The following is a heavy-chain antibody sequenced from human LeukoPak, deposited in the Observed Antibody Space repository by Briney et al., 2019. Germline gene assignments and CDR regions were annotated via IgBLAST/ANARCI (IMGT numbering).Heavy chain of an antibody. CDR1: GASISSTTHY. CDR2: IYSRGST. Sequence: SETLSLTCTVSGASISSTTHYWGSIRQPPGEGLEWIGTIYSRGSTYYNPSLKSRLTISLDTSENHFSLKLNSVTAADTAVYYCARLAGTPTSYYYYYYFAVWGKATTVTVSS. CDR3: ARLAGTPTSYYYYYYFAV. D-gene: IGHD1-1*01. J-gene: IGHJ6*03. V-gene: IGHV4-39*02.